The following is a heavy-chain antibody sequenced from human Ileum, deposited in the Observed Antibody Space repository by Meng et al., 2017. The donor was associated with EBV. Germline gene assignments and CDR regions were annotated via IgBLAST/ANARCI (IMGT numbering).Heavy chain of an antibody. CDR1: GFSLSTSGVS. Sequence: TWKESGPRPVEPTQTLTLNCTFSGFSLSTSGVSVGWIRQPPGKALEWLAVIYWNDDKGYSPSLKSRLTITKDTSKNQVVLTMTNMDPVDTATYYCAHTKHSSGYYYHDYWGQGTLVTVSS. CDR3: AHTKHSSGYYYHDY. J-gene: IGHJ4*02. V-gene: IGHV2-5*01. CDR2: IYWNDDK. D-gene: IGHD3-22*01.